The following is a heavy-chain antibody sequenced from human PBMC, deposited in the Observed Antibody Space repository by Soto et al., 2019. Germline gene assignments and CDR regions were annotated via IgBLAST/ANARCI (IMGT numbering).Heavy chain of an antibody. V-gene: IGHV2-5*02. CDR3: AHADTFGSTGFASDY. CDR2: IYWDDDK. Sequence: QITLKESGPTLVKPTQTLTLTCTFSGFSLSTSGVGVGWILRPPGKALEWLALIYWDDDKRYRPSLRGRLTITKDTSKRQVVLTLTNVDPVDTATYYCAHADTFGSTGFASDYWGQGTLVTVSS. J-gene: IGHJ4*02. CDR1: GFSLSTSGVG. D-gene: IGHD3-9*01.